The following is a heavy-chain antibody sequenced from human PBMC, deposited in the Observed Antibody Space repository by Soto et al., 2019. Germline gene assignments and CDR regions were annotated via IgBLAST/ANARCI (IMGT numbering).Heavy chain of an antibody. CDR3: ARGWRTYGNF. V-gene: IGHV1-46*01. J-gene: IGHJ4*02. CDR2: INPGGDTT. Sequence: QVQLVQSGTEVKQPGASVKVSCKASGYTLTNYYMHWVRQAPGQGPEWMGVINPGGDTTTYAQKFQGRVTLPRDTSTSTGYMELSSLTFEDTAVYFCARGWRTYGNFWGQGTLVTVSS. D-gene: IGHD3-10*01. CDR1: GYTLTNYY.